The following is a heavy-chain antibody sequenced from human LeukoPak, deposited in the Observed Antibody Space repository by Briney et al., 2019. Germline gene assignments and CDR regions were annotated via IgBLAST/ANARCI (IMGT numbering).Heavy chain of an antibody. CDR3: ARSPSPVEMATN. V-gene: IGHV1-69*06. CDR2: IIPIFGTA. CDR1: GGTFSSYA. J-gene: IGHJ4*02. Sequence: SVKVSCKASGGTFSSYAISWVRQAPGQGLEWMGVIIPIFGTANYAQKFQGRVTITADKSTSTAYMELSSLRSEDTAVYYCARSPSPVEMATNWGQGTLVTVSS. D-gene: IGHD5-24*01.